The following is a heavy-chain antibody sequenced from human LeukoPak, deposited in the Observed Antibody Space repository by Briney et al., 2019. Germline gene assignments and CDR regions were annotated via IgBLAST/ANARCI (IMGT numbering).Heavy chain of an antibody. D-gene: IGHD5-24*01. CDR1: GGSISSYY. V-gene: IGHV4-4*07. J-gene: IGHJ4*02. CDR3: ARVGITRWLPRYYFDY. Sequence: PSETLSLTCTVSGGSISSYYWSWIRQPAGKGLEWIGRIYTSGSTNYNPSLKSRVTISVDTSKNQFSLKLSSVTAADTAVYYCARVGITRWLPRYYFDYWGQGTLVTVSS. CDR2: IYTSGST.